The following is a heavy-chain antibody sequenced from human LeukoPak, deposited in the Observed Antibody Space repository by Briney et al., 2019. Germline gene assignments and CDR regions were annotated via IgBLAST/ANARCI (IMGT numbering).Heavy chain of an antibody. Sequence: GGSLRLSCAASGFTFSTYAMRWVRQAPGKGLEWVSSIGSSGDDTYYAGSVKGRFTISRDNSKNTLYLQMNSLRAEDTAVYYCAKAVEQWLVLGYSDYWGQGTLVTVSS. CDR2: IGSSGDDT. J-gene: IGHJ4*02. D-gene: IGHD6-19*01. CDR1: GFTFSTYA. V-gene: IGHV3-23*01. CDR3: AKAVEQWLVLGYSDY.